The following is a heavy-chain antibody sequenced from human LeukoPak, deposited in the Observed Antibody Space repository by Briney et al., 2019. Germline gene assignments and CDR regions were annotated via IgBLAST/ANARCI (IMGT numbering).Heavy chain of an antibody. J-gene: IGHJ4*02. CDR1: GGSISSGSYY. D-gene: IGHD5-18*01. Sequence: SQTLSLTCTVSGGSISSGSYYWSWIRQPAGKGLEWIGRIYTSGSTNYNPSLKSRVTISVGTSKNQFSLKLSSVTAADTAVYYCARKIIGYSYGYDYWGQGTLVTVPS. CDR2: IYTSGST. V-gene: IGHV4-61*02. CDR3: ARKIIGYSYGYDY.